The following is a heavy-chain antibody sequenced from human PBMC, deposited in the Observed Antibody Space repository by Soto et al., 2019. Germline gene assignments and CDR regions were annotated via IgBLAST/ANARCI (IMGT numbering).Heavy chain of an antibody. Sequence: QVHLVQSGAEVKKPGSSVKVSCKSSGGTFSNYAITWVRQSPGQGLEWMGRIIPILGIANYAQKFQGRVTITADKSTRTAYMELSSLRSEDTAVYYCARESPSPTVTTLYTWFDPWGQGTLVTVSS. CDR2: IIPILGIA. V-gene: IGHV1-69*04. D-gene: IGHD4-17*01. CDR1: GGTFSNYA. CDR3: ARESPSPTVTTLYTWFDP. J-gene: IGHJ5*02.